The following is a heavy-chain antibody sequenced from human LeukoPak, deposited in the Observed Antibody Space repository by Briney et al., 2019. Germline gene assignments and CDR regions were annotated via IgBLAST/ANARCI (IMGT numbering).Heavy chain of an antibody. CDR2: IYYSGST. Sequence: SETLSLTCTVSGGSISSGDYYWSWIRQPPGKGLEWIGYIYYSGSTYYNPSLKSRVTISVDTSKNQFSLKLNSVTPEDTAVYYCARGQQLVLFDYWGQGTLVTVSS. D-gene: IGHD6-13*01. J-gene: IGHJ4*02. V-gene: IGHV4-30-4*08. CDR1: GGSISSGDYY. CDR3: ARGQQLVLFDY.